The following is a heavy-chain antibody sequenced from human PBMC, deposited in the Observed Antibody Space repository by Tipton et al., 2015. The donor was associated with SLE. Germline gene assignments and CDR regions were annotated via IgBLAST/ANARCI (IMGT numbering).Heavy chain of an antibody. V-gene: IGHV3-23*01. CDR2: ISGSGDTT. J-gene: IGHJ4*02. D-gene: IGHD4/OR15-4a*01. CDR3: ARGDYGS. Sequence: SLRLSCAASGFTFSSCAMSWVRQAPGKGLEWISSISGSGDTTYYADSVKGRFTISRDNSQTTVYLQMNSLRAEDTAVYYCARGDYGSWGQGALVTVSS. CDR1: GFTFSSCA.